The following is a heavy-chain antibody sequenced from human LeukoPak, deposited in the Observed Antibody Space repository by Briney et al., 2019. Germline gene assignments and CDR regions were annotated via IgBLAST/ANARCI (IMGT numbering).Heavy chain of an antibody. D-gene: IGHD3-10*01. V-gene: IGHV4-4*09. Sequence: SETLSLTCTVSGGSISTDYWNWIRQPPGKGLEWIGYIYPSGRSNYSPSLKSRVTISADTSKRQFSLKLTSVTAADTAIYYCASCDYGSGLAVDYWGQGILVTVSS. CDR2: IYPSGRS. CDR3: ASCDYGSGLAVDY. CDR1: GGSISTDY. J-gene: IGHJ4*02.